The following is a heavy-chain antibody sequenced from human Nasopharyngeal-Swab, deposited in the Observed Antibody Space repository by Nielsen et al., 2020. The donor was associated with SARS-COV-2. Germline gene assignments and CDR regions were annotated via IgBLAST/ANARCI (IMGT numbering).Heavy chain of an antibody. CDR3: ARGYNGWYYYYYYMDV. CDR1: GGSISSYY. CDR2: IYYSGST. J-gene: IGHJ6*03. V-gene: IGHV4-59*12. D-gene: IGHD1-1*01. Sequence: SETLSLTCTVSGGSISSYYWSWIRQPPGKGLEWIGYIYYSGSTNYNPSLKSRVTISVDTSKNQFSLKLSSVTAADTAVYYCARGYNGWYYYYYYMDVWGKGTTVTVSS.